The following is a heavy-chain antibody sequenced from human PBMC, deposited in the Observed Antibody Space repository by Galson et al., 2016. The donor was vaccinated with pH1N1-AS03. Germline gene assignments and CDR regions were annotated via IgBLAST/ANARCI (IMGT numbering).Heavy chain of an antibody. V-gene: IGHV1-18*01. J-gene: IGHJ4*02. CDR3: VREFEDPQKRVVAFGY. CDR2: MGAYSGET. Sequence: SVKVSCKASGYTFITYGISWVRQAPGQGLEWMGWMGAYSGETRYAPNFQGRVTMTRDTSTRTAYMDLRSLTSDDTAVYYCVREFEDPQKRVVAFGYWGQGTLVIVSS. CDR1: GYTFITYG.